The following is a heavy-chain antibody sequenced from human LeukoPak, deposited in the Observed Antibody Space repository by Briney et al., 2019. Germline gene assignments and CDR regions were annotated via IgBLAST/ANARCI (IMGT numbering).Heavy chain of an antibody. D-gene: IGHD4-23*01. CDR1: GFTFSGYG. CDR3: AKDHGGSFDY. V-gene: IGHV3-30*02. CDR2: IHYDGSNK. J-gene: IGHJ4*02. Sequence: GGSLRLSCAASGFTFSGYGMHWVRQAPGKGLEGVAFIHYDGSNKYYADSVKGRVTISRDNSKNTLYLQTNSLGAEDTAVYYCAKDHGGSFDYWGQGTLVTVSS.